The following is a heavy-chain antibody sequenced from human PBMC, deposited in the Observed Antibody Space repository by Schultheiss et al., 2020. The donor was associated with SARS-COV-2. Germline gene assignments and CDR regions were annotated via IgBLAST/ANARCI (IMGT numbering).Heavy chain of an antibody. J-gene: IGHJ4*02. D-gene: IGHD4-23*01. Sequence: GGSLRLSCAASGFALNNYEMDWVRQAPGKGLEWLSWIGSSSTYIYYADSVKGRFTISRDNAKNSLYLQMNSLRAEDTAVYYCARVGTTVIPPDFDYWGQGTLVTVAS. CDR1: GFALNNYE. CDR3: ARVGTTVIPPDFDY. CDR2: IGSSSTYI. V-gene: IGHV3-48*03.